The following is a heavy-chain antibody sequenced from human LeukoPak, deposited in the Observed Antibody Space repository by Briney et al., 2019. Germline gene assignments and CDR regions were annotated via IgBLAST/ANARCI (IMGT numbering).Heavy chain of an antibody. CDR2: ISGSGGST. J-gene: IGHJ3*02. V-gene: IGHV3-23*01. CDR1: GFTFSSYA. CDR3: AKDEADYSSSWYDAFDI. Sequence: GGSLRLSCAASGFTFSSYAMSWVRQAPGKGLEWVSAISGSGGSTYYADSVKGRFTISRDNSKNTLYLQMNSLRAEDTAVYYCAKDEADYSSSWYDAFDIWGQGTMVTVSS. D-gene: IGHD6-13*01.